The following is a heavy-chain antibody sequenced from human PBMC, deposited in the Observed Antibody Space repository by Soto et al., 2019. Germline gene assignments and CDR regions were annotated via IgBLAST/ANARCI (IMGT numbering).Heavy chain of an antibody. CDR2: FSSGGGGT. V-gene: IGHV3-23*01. D-gene: IGHD2-15*01. CDR1: GFTFRNYA. J-gene: IGHJ4*02. Sequence: GGSLTLSCTASGFTFRNYAMSWVRQAPGKGLEWVSTFSSGGGGTYYADSVKGRFTISRDNSKNTLSLQMNSLRAEDTAVYYCTKANRYCSGANCFTFDYWGLGTLVTVSS. CDR3: TKANRYCSGANCFTFDY.